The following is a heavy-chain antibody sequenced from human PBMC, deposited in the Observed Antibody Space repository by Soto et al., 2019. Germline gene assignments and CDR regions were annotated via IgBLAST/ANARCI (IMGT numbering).Heavy chain of an antibody. Sequence: GESLKISCKVSGYDFTKNYISWVRQTPGTGLEWVGRIDPSDSCNSYSPPFRGHVTISADTSTTTAYLEWRSLRASDSGMYFCARHVISPISARPLLDFWGQGTLVTVSS. CDR3: ARHVISPISARPLLDF. CDR2: IDPSDSCN. J-gene: IGHJ4*02. CDR1: GYDFTKNY. D-gene: IGHD6-6*01. V-gene: IGHV5-10-1*01.